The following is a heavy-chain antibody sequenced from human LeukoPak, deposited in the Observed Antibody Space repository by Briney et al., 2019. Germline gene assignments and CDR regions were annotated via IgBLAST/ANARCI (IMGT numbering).Heavy chain of an antibody. CDR2: IYHSGST. J-gene: IGHJ4*02. CDR1: GGSISSGGYY. V-gene: IGHV4-30-2*01. D-gene: IGHD6-13*01. CDR3: VLAAAGNYFDY. Sequence: SETLSLTCTVSGGSISSGGYYWSWIRQPPGKGLEWIGYIYHSGSTYYNPSLKSRVTISVDRSKNQFSLKLSSVTAADTAVYYCVLAAAGNYFDYWGQGTLVTVSS.